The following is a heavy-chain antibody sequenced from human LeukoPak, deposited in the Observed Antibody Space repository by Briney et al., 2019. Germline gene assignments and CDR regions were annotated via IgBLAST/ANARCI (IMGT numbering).Heavy chain of an antibody. D-gene: IGHD1-14*01. CDR3: AKDIRGDQPGRYYGMDV. CDR2: ISWDGGST. J-gene: IGHJ6*02. CDR1: GFTFDDYT. V-gene: IGHV3-43*01. Sequence: PGGSLRLSCAASGFTFDDYTMHWVRQAPGKGLEWVSLISWDGGSTYYADSVKGRFTISRDNSKNSLYLQMNSLRTEDTALYYCAKDIRGDQPGRYYGMDVWGQGTTVTVSS.